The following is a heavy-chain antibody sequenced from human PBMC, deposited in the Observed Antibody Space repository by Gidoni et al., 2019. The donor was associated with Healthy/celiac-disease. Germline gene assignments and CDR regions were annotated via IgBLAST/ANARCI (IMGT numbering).Heavy chain of an antibody. CDR2: IYHSGST. J-gene: IGHJ4*02. D-gene: IGHD3-10*01. CDR3: ARETPTYYYGSGSYYNDY. V-gene: IGHV4-38-2*02. CDR1: GYSISSGYY. Sequence: QVQLQESGPGLVKPSETLSLTCTVSGYSISSGYYWGWIRQPPGKGLEWIGSIYHSGSTYYNPSLKSRVTISVDTSKNQFSLKLSSVTAADTAVYYCARETPTYYYGSGSYYNDYWGQGTLVTVSS.